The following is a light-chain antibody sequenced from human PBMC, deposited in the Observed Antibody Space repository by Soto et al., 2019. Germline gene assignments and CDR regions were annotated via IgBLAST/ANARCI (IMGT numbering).Light chain of an antibody. CDR2: DVS. J-gene: IGKJ5*01. V-gene: IGKV3-11*01. CDR3: QQRFDWPKIT. Sequence: EIVLTQSPSTLSLSPGERATLSCRASQSVSSYLAWYQQKPGQAPRLLIYDVSTRATGIPARFSGSGSGTDFTLTISSLEPEDFGVFYCQQRFDWPKITFGQGTRLEIK. CDR1: QSVSSY.